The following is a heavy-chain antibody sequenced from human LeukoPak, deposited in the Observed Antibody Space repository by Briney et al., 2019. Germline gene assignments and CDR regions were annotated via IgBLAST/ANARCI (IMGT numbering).Heavy chain of an antibody. CDR2: IYYSGST. D-gene: IGHD2-15*01. CDR3: ARVGGGNYYYYGMDV. J-gene: IGHJ6*02. Sequence: SETLSLTRTVSGGSISSYYWSWLRQPPGKGLEWIGYIYYSGSTNYNPSLRSRVTISVDTSKNQFSLNLSSVTAADTAVYYCARVGGGNYYYYGMDVWGQGTTVTVSS. CDR1: GGSISSYY. V-gene: IGHV4-59*01.